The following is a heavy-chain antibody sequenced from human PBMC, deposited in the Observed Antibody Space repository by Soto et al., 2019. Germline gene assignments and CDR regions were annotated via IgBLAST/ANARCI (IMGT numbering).Heavy chain of an antibody. CDR3: ARGTLRCSGGSCYSGYYFDY. CDR1: GGSFSGYY. V-gene: IGHV4-34*01. D-gene: IGHD2-15*01. J-gene: IGHJ4*02. Sequence: PSETLSLTCAVYGGSFSGYYWSWIRQPPGKGLEWIGEINHSGSTNYNPSLKSRVTISVDTSKNQFSLKLSSVTAADTAVYYCARGTLRCSGGSCYSGYYFDYWGQGTLVTVSS. CDR2: INHSGST.